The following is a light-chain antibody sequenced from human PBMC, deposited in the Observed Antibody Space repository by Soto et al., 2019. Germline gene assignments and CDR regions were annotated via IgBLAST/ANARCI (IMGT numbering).Light chain of an antibody. CDR2: VNT. J-gene: IGLJ3*02. Sequence: QLVLTQPPSVSGAPGQRVTISCTGSSSNIGAGYDVHWYQQLPGAAPKLLIYVNTNRPSGVPDRFSGSKSGSSASLAITGLQAEDEADYYCQSYDSSLSGVFGGGTQLTVL. CDR1: SSNIGAGYD. V-gene: IGLV1-40*01. CDR3: QSYDSSLSGV.